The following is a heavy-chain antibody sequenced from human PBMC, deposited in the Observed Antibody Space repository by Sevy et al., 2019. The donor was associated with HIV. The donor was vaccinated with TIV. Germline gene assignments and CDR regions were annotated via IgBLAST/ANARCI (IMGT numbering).Heavy chain of an antibody. CDR2: FDEDGET. CDR1: GHTLSELS. J-gene: IGHJ4*02. Sequence: ASVKVSCKVSGHTLSELSMHWVRQAPGKGFEWMGGFDEDGETLYAQKFQGRVTMTDDTSTDTAYMERSSLRSDDTAVYYCATDIVVVRDYWGQGTLVTVSS. V-gene: IGHV1-24*01. D-gene: IGHD2-2*01. CDR3: ATDIVVVRDY.